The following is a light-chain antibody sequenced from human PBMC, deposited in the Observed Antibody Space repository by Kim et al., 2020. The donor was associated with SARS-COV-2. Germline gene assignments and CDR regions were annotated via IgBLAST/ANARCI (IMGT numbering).Light chain of an antibody. CDR3: QQHGYLLT. CDR1: QSVRNNY. CDR2: AAS. V-gene: IGKV3-20*01. J-gene: IGKJ4*01. Sequence: LTPVERATRCCRASQSVRNNYLCVYQKKRGQATRLLIDAASRRATGLPDRISGSGSGKDFILTITRLEPEDTAEYYCQQHGYLLTFGGGTKVDIK.